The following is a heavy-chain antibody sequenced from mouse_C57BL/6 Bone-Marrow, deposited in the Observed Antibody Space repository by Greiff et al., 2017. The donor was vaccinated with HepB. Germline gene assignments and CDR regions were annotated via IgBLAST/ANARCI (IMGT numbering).Heavy chain of an antibody. Sequence: VMLVESGAELMKPGASVKLSCKATGYTFTGYWIEWVKQRPGHGFEWIGEILPGSGSTIYNEKFKGKATFTADTSSNTAYMQLSSLTTEDSAIYYCARENSSGLAWFAYWGQGTLVTVSA. CDR1: GYTFTGYW. CDR2: ILPGSGST. D-gene: IGHD3-2*02. J-gene: IGHJ3*01. CDR3: ARENSSGLAWFAY. V-gene: IGHV1-9*01.